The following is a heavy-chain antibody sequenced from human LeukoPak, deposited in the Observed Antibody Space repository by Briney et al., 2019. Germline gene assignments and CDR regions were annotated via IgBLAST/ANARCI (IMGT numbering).Heavy chain of an antibody. D-gene: IGHD1-26*01. J-gene: IGHJ4*02. V-gene: IGHV1-18*01. Sequence: ASVKVSCKASGYTFTSNGISWVRQAPGQGLKWMGWISPYNGKTNYAQILQGRVTMTTDTSTSTAYMELRSLRSDDTAVYYCAREEPGDSGSHHFDYWGQGTLVTVSS. CDR3: AREEPGDSGSHHFDY. CDR2: ISPYNGKT. CDR1: GYTFTSNG.